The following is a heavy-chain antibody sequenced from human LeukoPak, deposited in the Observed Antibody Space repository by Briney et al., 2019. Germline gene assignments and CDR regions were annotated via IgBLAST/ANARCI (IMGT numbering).Heavy chain of an antibody. CDR3: AKDLRGGRFLEWPRKSNYFAY. Sequence: GGSLRLSCAASGFTFSSYAMSWVRQAPGKGLEWVSAISGSGRSTYYADSVKGRFTISRDNSKNTLYLQMNSLRAEDTAVYYCAKDLRGGRFLEWPRKSNYFAYWGQGTLVTVSS. CDR1: GFTFSSYA. CDR2: ISGSGRST. J-gene: IGHJ4*02. V-gene: IGHV3-23*01. D-gene: IGHD3-3*01.